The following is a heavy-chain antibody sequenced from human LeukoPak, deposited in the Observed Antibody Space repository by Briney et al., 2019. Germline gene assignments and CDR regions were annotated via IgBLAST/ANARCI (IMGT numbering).Heavy chain of an antibody. CDR1: GFSFSRYD. J-gene: IGHJ4*02. Sequence: QPGGSLRLSCVASGFSFSRYDMHWVRQAPGKGLEWLAFVRVDGRETFYADSVKGRFTISRDNSNNILYLQMNSLTPDDTAVYYCATEERCIVSNCATTFDYWGQGTLVTVS. CDR3: ATEERCIVSNCATTFDY. D-gene: IGHD1-1*01. CDR2: VRVDGRET. V-gene: IGHV3-30*02.